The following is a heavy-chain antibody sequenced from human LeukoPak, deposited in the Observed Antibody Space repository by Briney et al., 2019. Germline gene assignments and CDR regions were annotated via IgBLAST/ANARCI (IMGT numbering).Heavy chain of an antibody. D-gene: IGHD3-10*01. CDR2: ISGSGGST. CDR3: AKESSQSYCLDY. J-gene: IGHJ4*02. Sequence: GGSPRLSCAASGFTFSSYAMSWVRQAPGKGLEWVSAISGSGGSTYYADSVKGRFTISRDNSKNTLYLQMNSLRAEDTAIYYCAKESSQSYCLDYWGQGTLVTVSS. V-gene: IGHV3-23*01. CDR1: GFTFSSYA.